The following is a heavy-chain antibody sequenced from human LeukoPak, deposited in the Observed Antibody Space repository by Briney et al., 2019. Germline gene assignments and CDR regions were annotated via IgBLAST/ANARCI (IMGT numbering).Heavy chain of an antibody. V-gene: IGHV1-69*05. CDR2: IIPIFGTA. CDR1: GGAFSSYA. J-gene: IGHJ4*02. D-gene: IGHD6-13*01. Sequence: ASVKVSCKXSGGAFSSYAISWVRQAPGQGLEWMGGIIPIFGTANYSQKFQGRVTITTDESTSTAYMELSSLRSEDTAVYYCARPSIAAALDYWGQGTLVTVSS. CDR3: ARPSIAAALDY.